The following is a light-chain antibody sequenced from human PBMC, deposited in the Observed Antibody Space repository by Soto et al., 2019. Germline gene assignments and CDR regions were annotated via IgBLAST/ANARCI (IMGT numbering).Light chain of an antibody. J-gene: IGLJ2*01. V-gene: IGLV2-23*01. CDR2: EGS. Sequence: QSALTQPASVSGSAGQSITISCTGTSSDVGSHNLVSWFQHHPGKAPKLMIYEGSKRPSGVSNRFSGSKSGNTASQTISGLQAEDEADYYCCSFARSSTLFGGGTKLTVL. CDR1: SSDVGSHNL. CDR3: CSFARSSTL.